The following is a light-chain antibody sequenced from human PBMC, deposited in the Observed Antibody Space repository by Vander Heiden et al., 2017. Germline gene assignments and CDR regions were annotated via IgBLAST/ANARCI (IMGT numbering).Light chain of an antibody. J-gene: IGLJ3*02. CDR2: RNN. Sequence: QSVLTQPPSASGTPGQRVTISCSGSSSNIGSNYVYWYQQLPGTAPKLLIYRNNKRPSGVPDRFSGSKSGTSASVAISGLRAEDEADYYCAAGDDSRSGWVFGGGTKLTVL. V-gene: IGLV1-47*01. CDR3: AAGDDSRSGWV. CDR1: SSNIGSNY.